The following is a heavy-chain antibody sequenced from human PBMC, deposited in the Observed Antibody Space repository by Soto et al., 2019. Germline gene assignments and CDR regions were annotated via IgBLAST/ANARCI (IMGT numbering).Heavy chain of an antibody. Sequence: QVQLVESGGGVVQPGRSLRLSCAASGFTFSSYGMHWVRQAPGKGLEWVAVRWYDGSNKYYADSVKGRFTISRDNSKNTLYLQMNSLRAEDTAVYYCAREVATYLYYYYYGMDVWGQGTTVTVSS. CDR3: AREVATYLYYYYYGMDV. V-gene: IGHV3-33*01. CDR2: RWYDGSNK. CDR1: GFTFSSYG. D-gene: IGHD5-12*01. J-gene: IGHJ6*02.